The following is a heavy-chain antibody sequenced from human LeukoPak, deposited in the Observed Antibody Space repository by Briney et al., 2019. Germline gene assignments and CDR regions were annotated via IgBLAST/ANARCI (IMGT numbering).Heavy chain of an antibody. J-gene: IGHJ4*02. Sequence: GGSLRLSCAASGFTFSSYGMHWVRQAPGKGLEWVAFIRYDESNKYYADSVKGRFTISRDNSKNTLYLQMNSLTAEDTAVYYCARGTTYVYWGQGTLVTVSS. CDR2: IRYDESNK. CDR3: ARGTTYVY. D-gene: IGHD4-17*01. CDR1: GFTFSSYG. V-gene: IGHV3-30*02.